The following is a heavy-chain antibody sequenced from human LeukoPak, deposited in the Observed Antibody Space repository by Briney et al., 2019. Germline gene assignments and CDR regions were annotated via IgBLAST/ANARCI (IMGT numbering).Heavy chain of an antibody. CDR1: PFNSNNYW. V-gene: IGHV3-7*01. Sequence: GGSLRLSCAAFPFNSNNYWMSWVRGAPGRGLEWVSNQNRDGSEITYMDSVRGRFTFSRDIAKNSLYLQSNSLRAKETAVYYCAEDPGFNSALWGRGTLVTFSS. CDR2: QNRDGSEI. D-gene: IGHD6-25*01. J-gene: IGHJ4*02. CDR3: AEDPGFNSAL.